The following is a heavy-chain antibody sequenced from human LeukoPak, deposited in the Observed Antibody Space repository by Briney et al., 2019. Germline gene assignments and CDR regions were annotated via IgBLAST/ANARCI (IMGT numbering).Heavy chain of an antibody. CDR2: INSDGSST. Sequence: GGSLRLSCAASGFTFSSYWMHWVRQAPGKGLVWVSRINSDGSSTSYADSVKGRFTISRDNAKNTLYLQMNSLGAEDTAVYYCARGGGHSYGPFDYWGQGTLVTVSS. CDR1: GFTFSSYW. J-gene: IGHJ4*02. V-gene: IGHV3-74*01. CDR3: ARGGGHSYGPFDY. D-gene: IGHD5-18*01.